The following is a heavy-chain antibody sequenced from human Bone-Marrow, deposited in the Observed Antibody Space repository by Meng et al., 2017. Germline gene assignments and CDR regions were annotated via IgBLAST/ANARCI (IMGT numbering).Heavy chain of an antibody. Sequence: VSLRGPGQGRGKPSGTLSLTCAVSGGSISSSNCWSWVRQPPGKGLEWIGEIYQSGSTNYNPSLKSRVTISVDKSKNQFSLKLSSVTAADTAVYYCARPDYGDYLYYFDYWGQGALVTVSS. V-gene: IGHV4-4*02. CDR2: IYQSGST. CDR3: ARPDYGDYLYYFDY. CDR1: GGSISSSNC. D-gene: IGHD4-17*01. J-gene: IGHJ4*02.